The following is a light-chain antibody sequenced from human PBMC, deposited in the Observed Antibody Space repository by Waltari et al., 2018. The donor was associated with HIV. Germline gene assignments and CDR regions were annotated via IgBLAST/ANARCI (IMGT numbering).Light chain of an antibody. Sequence: QSALTQPPSASGSPGQSVTISCTGKTSDVGAYNYVSWYQQHPGKAPKLMIYEVFKRPSGVPDRFSGSKSGNMASLTVSGLQAEDEADYYCTSYAGRNTFVFGGGTKLTVL. CDR3: TSYAGRNTFV. CDR1: TSDVGAYNY. J-gene: IGLJ2*01. V-gene: IGLV2-8*01. CDR2: EVF.